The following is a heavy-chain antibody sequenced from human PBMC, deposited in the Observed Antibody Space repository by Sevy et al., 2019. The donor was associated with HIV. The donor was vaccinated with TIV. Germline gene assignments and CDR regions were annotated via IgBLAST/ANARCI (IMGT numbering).Heavy chain of an antibody. D-gene: IGHD2-21*02. CDR1: QLRFEDSD. V-gene: IGHV3-20*04. J-gene: IGHJ4*02. CDR3: AKEKSCGGACYYFDY. CDR2: INWNAAET. Sequence: GGSLRLSCVASQLRFEDSDMNWVRQVPGKGLQWVSGINWNAAETSYTDSVKGRFTISRDNAKNTLYLQMDSLRGEDTGLYFCAKEKSCGGACYYFDYWGQEALVTVSS.